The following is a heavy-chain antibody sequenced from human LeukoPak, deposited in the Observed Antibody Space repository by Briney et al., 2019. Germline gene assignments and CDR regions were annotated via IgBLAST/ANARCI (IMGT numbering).Heavy chain of an antibody. V-gene: IGHV4-34*01. CDR2: INHSGST. J-gene: IGHJ4*02. Sequence: SETLSLTCAVYGGSFSGYYWSWIRQPPGKGLEWIGEINHSGSTNYNPSLKSRVTIPVDTSKNQFSLKLSSVTAADTAVYYCARLTTVTTEDYWGQGTLVTVSS. CDR3: ARLTTVTTEDY. CDR1: GGSFSGYY. D-gene: IGHD4-17*01.